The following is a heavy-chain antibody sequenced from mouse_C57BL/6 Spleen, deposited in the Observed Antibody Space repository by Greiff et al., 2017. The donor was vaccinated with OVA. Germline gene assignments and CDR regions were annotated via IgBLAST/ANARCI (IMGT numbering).Heavy chain of an antibody. CDR3: AIFSYYFDY. CDR1: GYTFTDYY. J-gene: IGHJ2*01. V-gene: IGHV1-19*01. Sequence: VQLQQSGPVLVKPGASVKMSCKASGYTFTDYYMNWVKQSHGKSLEWIGVINPYNGGTSYNQKFKGKATLTVDKSSSTAYMELNSLTSEDSAVYYCAIFSYYFDYWGQGTTLTVSS. CDR2: INPYNGGT.